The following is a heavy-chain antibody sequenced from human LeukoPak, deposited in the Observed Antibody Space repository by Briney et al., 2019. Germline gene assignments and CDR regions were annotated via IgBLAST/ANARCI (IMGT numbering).Heavy chain of an antibody. CDR3: ARDIGDYSSGWDYFDY. CDR1: GFTFSSYW. J-gene: IGHJ4*02. D-gene: IGHD6-19*01. CDR2: IKQDGSKK. Sequence: GGSLRLSCAASGFTFSSYWMTWVRQAPGKGLEWMANIKQDGSKKYYVDSVKGRFTISRDNAKNSLYLQMNSLRAEDTAIYYCARDIGDYSSGWDYFDYWGQGTLVTVSS. V-gene: IGHV3-7*01.